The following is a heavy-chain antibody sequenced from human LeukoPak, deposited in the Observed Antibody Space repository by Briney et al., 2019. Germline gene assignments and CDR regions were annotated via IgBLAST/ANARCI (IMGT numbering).Heavy chain of an antibody. J-gene: IGHJ4*02. V-gene: IGHV6-1*01. CDR1: GDRVSSNSVA. Sequence: SQTLSLTCVISGDRVSSNSVAWNWIRQSPSGGLEWLGRTYYRSSWYNDYAVSVKSRITIKPDTSKNQFFLQLNSVTPEDTAVYYRARETSHFDYWGQGTLVTVSS. CDR2: TYYRSSWYN. CDR3: ARETSHFDY.